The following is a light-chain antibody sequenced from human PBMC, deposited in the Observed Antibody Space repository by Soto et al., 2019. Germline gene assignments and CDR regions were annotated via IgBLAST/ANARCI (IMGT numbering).Light chain of an antibody. V-gene: IGLV1-40*01. J-gene: IGLJ2*01. CDR1: SSNIGAGYD. CDR3: QSYDSSLSGVV. Sequence: QSVLTQPPSVSGAPGQRVTISCTGSSSNIGAGYDVYWYQQLPGTVPKLLTYGDPNRPSGVPDRFSGSKSGTSASLAITGLQADDEADYYCQSYDSSLSGVVFGGGTKLT. CDR2: GDP.